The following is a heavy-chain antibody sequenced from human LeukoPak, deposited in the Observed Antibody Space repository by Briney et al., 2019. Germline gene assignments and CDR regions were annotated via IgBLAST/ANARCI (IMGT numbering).Heavy chain of an antibody. D-gene: IGHD3-22*01. CDR1: GGSISSGSYY. Sequence: SETLSLTCTVSGGSISSGSYYWSWIRQPAGKGLEWIGRIYTSGSTNYNPSLKSRVTISVDTSKNQFSLKLSSVTAADTAVYYCARSPHHSSGYYNWFDPWGQGTLVTVSS. V-gene: IGHV4-61*02. J-gene: IGHJ5*02. CDR3: ARSPHHSSGYYNWFDP. CDR2: IYTSGST.